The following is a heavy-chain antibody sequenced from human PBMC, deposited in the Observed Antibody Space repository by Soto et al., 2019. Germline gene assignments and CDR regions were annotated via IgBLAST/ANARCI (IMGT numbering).Heavy chain of an antibody. CDR1: GYNFANYW. CDR2: IYPGNSDT. V-gene: IGHV5-51*01. Sequence: GASLKISCQGSGYNFANYWIGWVRQMPGKGLEWMGIIYPGNSDTRYSPSFQGQVTISADTSISTAYLEWSSLKASDTAIYYCARHVYYDVLKKNYWGQGTLVTV. J-gene: IGHJ4*02. D-gene: IGHD3-9*01. CDR3: ARHVYYDVLKKNY.